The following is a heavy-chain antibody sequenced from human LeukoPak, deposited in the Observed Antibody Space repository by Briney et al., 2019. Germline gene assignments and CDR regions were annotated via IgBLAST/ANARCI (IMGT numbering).Heavy chain of an antibody. V-gene: IGHV4-34*01. CDR1: GGSFSGYY. D-gene: IGHD6-13*01. CDR2: INHSGST. Sequence: PSETLSLTCAVYGGSFSGYYWSWIRQPPGKGLEWIGEINHSGSTNYNPSLKSRVTISVDTSKNQFSLKLSSVTAADTAVYYCARGHFSEAAAFDYWGQGTLVTVSS. J-gene: IGHJ4*02. CDR3: ARGHFSEAAAFDY.